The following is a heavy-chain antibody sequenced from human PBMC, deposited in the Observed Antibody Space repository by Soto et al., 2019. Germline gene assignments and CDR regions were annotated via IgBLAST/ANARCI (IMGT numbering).Heavy chain of an antibody. V-gene: IGHV1-8*01. J-gene: IGHJ4*02. CDR3: ARERHSASACGY. Sequence: QVQLVQSGAEVKKPGASVKVSRKASGYTFTSYDINWVRQATGQGLEWMGWMNPNSGNTGYAQKFQGRVTMTRNTSISTAYMELSSLTSEDTAVYYCARERHSASACGYWGQGTLVTVSS. CDR1: GYTFTSYD. CDR2: MNPNSGNT. D-gene: IGHD1-26*01.